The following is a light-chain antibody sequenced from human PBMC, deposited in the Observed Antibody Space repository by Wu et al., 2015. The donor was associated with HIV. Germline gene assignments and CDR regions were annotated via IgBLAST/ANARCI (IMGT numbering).Light chain of an antibody. J-gene: IGKJ2*03. CDR2: RAS. V-gene: IGKV1-5*03. CDR1: QSIDMW. Sequence: DIQMTQSPSTLSASVGDRVSISCRASQSIDMWLAWYQQRPGKAPRLLIYRASNLGSGVPSRFSGSGSGTEFTLTISSLQPDDFATYSCQQYNNSPYSFGQGTKLEIK. CDR3: QQYNNSPYS.